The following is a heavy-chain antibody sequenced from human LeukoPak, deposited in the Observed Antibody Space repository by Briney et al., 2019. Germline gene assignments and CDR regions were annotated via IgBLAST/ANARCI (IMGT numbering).Heavy chain of an antibody. Sequence: SETLSLTCTVSGGSLSSYYWRWIRQPPGKGLEWIGYIYYSGSTNYNPSLKSRVTLSVDTSKNQFSLKLSSVTAADTAVYYCARGYSSSWYLSLGGMDVWGQGTTVTVSS. CDR1: GGSLSSYY. CDR3: ARGYSSSWYLSLGGMDV. D-gene: IGHD6-13*01. J-gene: IGHJ6*02. CDR2: IYYSGST. V-gene: IGHV4-59*01.